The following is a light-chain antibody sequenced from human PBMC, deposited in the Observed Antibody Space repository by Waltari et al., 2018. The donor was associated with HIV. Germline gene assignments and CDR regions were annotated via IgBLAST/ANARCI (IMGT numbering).Light chain of an antibody. CDR1: TIAGRK. CDR3: QVWDESNEQVV. J-gene: IGLJ2*01. CDR2: DDS. V-gene: IGLV3-21*02. Sequence: PGQTARLTCGGDTIAGRKVHWYQRMPGQAPALVVFDDSDRPSGIPERFSGSISGNTATLIISRVEDGDEADYYCQVWDESNEQVVFGGGTRLTVL.